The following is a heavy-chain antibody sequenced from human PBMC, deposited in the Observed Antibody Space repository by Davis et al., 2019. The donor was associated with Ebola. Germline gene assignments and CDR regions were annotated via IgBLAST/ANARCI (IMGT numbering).Heavy chain of an antibody. Sequence: TLSLTCAVYGGSFSGYYWSWIRQPPGKGLEWIGEINHSGSTNYNPSLKSRVTISVDTSKNQFSLKLSSVTAADTAVYYCARGVLRYFDWLLDYYGMDVWGQGTTVTVSS. CDR1: GGSFSGYY. D-gene: IGHD3-9*01. J-gene: IGHJ6*02. CDR2: INHSGST. CDR3: ARGVLRYFDWLLDYYGMDV. V-gene: IGHV4-34*01.